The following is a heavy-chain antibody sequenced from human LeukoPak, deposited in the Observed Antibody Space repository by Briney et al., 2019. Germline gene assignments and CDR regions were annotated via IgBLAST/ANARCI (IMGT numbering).Heavy chain of an antibody. CDR3: ARLRSRDGYNYDAFDI. J-gene: IGHJ3*02. D-gene: IGHD5-24*01. V-gene: IGHV4-59*08. Sequence: PSETLSLTCTVSDGSISSYYWSWIRQPPGMGLEWIAYGYYSGTTKYNPSLKSRVFVSVDTSKNQFSLRLRSATAADTAMYFCARLRSRDGYNYDAFDIWGQGIMVTVSS. CDR1: DGSISSYY. CDR2: GYYSGTT.